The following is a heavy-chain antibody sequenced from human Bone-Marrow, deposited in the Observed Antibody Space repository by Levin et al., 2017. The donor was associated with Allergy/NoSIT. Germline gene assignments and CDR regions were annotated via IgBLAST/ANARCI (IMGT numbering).Heavy chain of an antibody. V-gene: IGHV3-21*01. CDR1: GFTFSTYT. J-gene: IGHJ5*02. CDR3: ARDFRPTTVTKWFDP. Sequence: KSGGSLRLSCAASGFTFSTYTMNWVRQTPEKGLEWVSSISSSSSSIYYADSVRGRFTISRDNAKNSLYLQMNSLRVEDTAVYYCARDFRPTTVTKWFDPWGQGTLVTVSS. CDR2: ISSSSSSI. D-gene: IGHD4-17*01.